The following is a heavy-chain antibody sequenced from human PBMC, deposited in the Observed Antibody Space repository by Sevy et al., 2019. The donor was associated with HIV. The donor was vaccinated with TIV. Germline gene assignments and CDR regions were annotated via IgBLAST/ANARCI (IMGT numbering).Heavy chain of an antibody. CDR1: GGSITSLY. D-gene: IGHD1-26*01. V-gene: IGHV4-59*08. J-gene: IGHJ4*02. Sequence: SETLSLTCTVSGGSITSLYWNWIRQPPGKELEWIANSYYNGHINYNPSLKSRVTLSLDTSKNQISLRLSSVTAADTAMYYCAGENAWGRGYSWGQGTLVTVSS. CDR2: SYYNGHI. CDR3: AGENAWGRGYS.